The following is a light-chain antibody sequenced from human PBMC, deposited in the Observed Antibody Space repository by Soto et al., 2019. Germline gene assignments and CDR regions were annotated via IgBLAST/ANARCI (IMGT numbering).Light chain of an antibody. J-gene: IGKJ1*01. CDR3: QQRSNWPPWT. CDR2: DAS. V-gene: IGKV3-11*01. CDR1: QSVSTK. Sequence: EILMTQSPATLSVSQGETATLSCRASQSVSTKLAWYQQKPGQAPRLLIYDASNRATGIPARFSGSGSGTDFTLTISSLEPEDFAVYYCQQRSNWPPWTFGQGTKVDIK.